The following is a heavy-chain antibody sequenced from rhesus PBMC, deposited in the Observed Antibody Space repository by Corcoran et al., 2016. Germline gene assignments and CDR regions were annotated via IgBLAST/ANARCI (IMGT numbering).Heavy chain of an antibody. CDR3: TKDQYWNDGYFDY. J-gene: IGHJ4*01. V-gene: IGHV3S5*01. CDR1: GFTFSSYG. Sequence: EVQLVETGGGLVQPGGSLKLSCAASGFTFSSYGMSWVRQAPGKGLEWVSAINSGGGSSYYADSVKYRFTISRDNSKNTLSLQMNSLRAEDTAVYYCTKDQYWNDGYFDYWGQGVLVTVSS. CDR2: INSGGGSS. D-gene: IGHD1-7*02.